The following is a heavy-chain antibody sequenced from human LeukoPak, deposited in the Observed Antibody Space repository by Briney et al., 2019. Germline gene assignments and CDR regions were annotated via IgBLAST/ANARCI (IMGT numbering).Heavy chain of an antibody. D-gene: IGHD5-24*01. CDR3: ARADEEMATLVDY. CDR2: IYHSGST. V-gene: IGHV4-38-2*02. Sequence: SGTLSLTCTVSGYSINSGYYWGWIRQPPGKGLEWIGNIYHSGSTYYNPSLKSRVTISVDTTKNQFSLKVRSVTAADTAVYYCARADEEMATLVDYWGQGTLVTVSS. CDR1: GYSINSGYY. J-gene: IGHJ4*02.